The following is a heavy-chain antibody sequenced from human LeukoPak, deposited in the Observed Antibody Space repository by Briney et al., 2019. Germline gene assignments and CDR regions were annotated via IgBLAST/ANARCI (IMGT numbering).Heavy chain of an antibody. CDR2: ISGSGGST. CDR3: AKVKNYGSGSYYLYFDY. V-gene: IGHV3-23*01. D-gene: IGHD3-10*01. CDR1: GFTFSSYA. Sequence: GGPLRLSCAASGFTFSSYAMSWVRQAPGKGLEWVSAISGSGGSTYYADSVKGRFTISRDNSKNTLYLQMNSLRAEDTAVYYCAKVKNYGSGSYYLYFDYWGQGTLVTVSS. J-gene: IGHJ4*02.